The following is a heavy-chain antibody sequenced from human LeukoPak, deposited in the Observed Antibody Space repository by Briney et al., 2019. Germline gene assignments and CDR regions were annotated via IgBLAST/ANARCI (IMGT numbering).Heavy chain of an antibody. CDR2: IKEDGSDK. Sequence: GGSLRLSCVVSEFTFRKYWINWVRQAPGKGPEWLANIKEDGSDKYYADSVKGRFTISRDNAQNSVFLQMNSLRDEDTAVYYCARGLSGWEGIWGQGTMVTVSS. CDR3: ARGLSGWEGI. V-gene: IGHV3-7*01. J-gene: IGHJ3*02. CDR1: EFTFRKYW. D-gene: IGHD6-19*01.